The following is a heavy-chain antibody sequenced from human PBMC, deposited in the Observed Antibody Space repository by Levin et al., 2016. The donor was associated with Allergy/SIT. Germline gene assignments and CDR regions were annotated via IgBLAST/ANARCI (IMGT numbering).Heavy chain of an antibody. V-gene: IGHV3-11*05. CDR2: TTPSSNYA. Sequence: GGSLRLSCAASGFTFSDYYMSWIRQAPGKGLEWISYTTPSSNYAEYADSVKGRFTISRDNPKNSLYLQMNSLRAEDTAVYYCARGHYGMDVWGQGTTVTVSS. CDR1: GFTFSDYY. J-gene: IGHJ6*02. CDR3: ARGHYGMDV.